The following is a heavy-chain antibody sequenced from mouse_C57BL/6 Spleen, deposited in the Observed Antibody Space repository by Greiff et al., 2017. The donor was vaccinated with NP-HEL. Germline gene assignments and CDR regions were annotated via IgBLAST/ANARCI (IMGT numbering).Heavy chain of an antibody. Sequence: EVKLMESEGGLVQPGSSMKLSCTASGFTFSDYYMAWVRQVPEKGLEWVANINYDGSSTYYLDSLKSRFIISRDNAKNILYLQMSSLKSEDTATYYCARRNYGSSYGYFDVWGTGTTVTVSS. D-gene: IGHD1-1*01. J-gene: IGHJ1*03. CDR1: GFTFSDYY. V-gene: IGHV5-16*01. CDR2: INYDGSST. CDR3: ARRNYGSSYGYFDV.